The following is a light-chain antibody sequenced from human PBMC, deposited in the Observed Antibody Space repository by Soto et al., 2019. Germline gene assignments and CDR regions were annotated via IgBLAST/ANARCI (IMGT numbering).Light chain of an antibody. Sequence: FVLTQSPGSLSLSPCERANSSCRASQSLANSFIAWYQQKPGQAPRLLIYDTSSRASGIPDRFSGSGSGTDFTLTISRLETEDFAVFYCQQYGTSEIIFGQGTGLEIK. CDR1: QSLANSF. V-gene: IGKV3-20*01. J-gene: IGKJ5*01. CDR2: DTS. CDR3: QQYGTSEII.